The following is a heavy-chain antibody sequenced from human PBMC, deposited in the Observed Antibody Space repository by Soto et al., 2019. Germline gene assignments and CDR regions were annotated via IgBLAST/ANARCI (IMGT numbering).Heavy chain of an antibody. Sequence: GGSLRLSCAASGFTFSTYAMSWVRQAPGKGLEWVSYISGGSTYYADSVKGRFTISRDNSKNTLYLQMNSLRAEDTAVYYRAKGGSRGAFDIWGQGTMVTVSS. CDR1: GFTFSTYA. V-gene: IGHV3-23*01. CDR3: AKGGSRGAFDI. CDR2: ISGGST. J-gene: IGHJ3*02. D-gene: IGHD5-12*01.